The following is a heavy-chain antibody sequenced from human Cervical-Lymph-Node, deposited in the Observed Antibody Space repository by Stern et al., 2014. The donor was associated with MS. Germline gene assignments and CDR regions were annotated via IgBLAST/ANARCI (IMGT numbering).Heavy chain of an antibody. D-gene: IGHD3-10*01. CDR1: GG. J-gene: IGHJ5*02. Sequence: VQLVQSGAEVKKPGSSVKVSCKSSGGISWVRQAPGQGLEWMGGVIPFVGISNYAQKFQGRVPITADTSTNTTYLHLSRLTSADTAVYYCARGSGDNWFDPWGQGTLVTVSS. CDR2: VIPFVGIS. CDR3: ARGSGDNWFDP. V-gene: IGHV1-69*04.